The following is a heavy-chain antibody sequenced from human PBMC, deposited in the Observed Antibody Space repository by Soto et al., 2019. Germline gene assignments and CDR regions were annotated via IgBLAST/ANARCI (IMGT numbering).Heavy chain of an antibody. Sequence: PSETLSLTCAVYGGSFSGYYWIWIRQPPGKGLEWIGEINHSGSTNYNPSLKSRVTISVDTSKNQFSLKLSSVTAADTAVYYCVRDKRWLQLKGNWFDPWGQGTLVTVSS. D-gene: IGHD5-12*01. CDR3: VRDKRWLQLKGNWFDP. V-gene: IGHV4-34*01. CDR1: GGSFSGYY. J-gene: IGHJ5*02. CDR2: INHSGST.